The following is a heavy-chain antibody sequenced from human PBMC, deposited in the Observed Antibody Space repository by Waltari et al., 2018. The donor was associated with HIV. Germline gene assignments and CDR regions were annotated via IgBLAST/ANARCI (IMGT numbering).Heavy chain of an antibody. J-gene: IGHJ6*02. CDR1: GFTFGNYW. CDR2: IKQDGSEK. D-gene: IGHD6-6*01. Sequence: QLVESGGGLVQPGGSLRLSCVASGFTFGNYWRSWVRQAPGKGLEWVANIKQDGSEKYYVDSVKGRFTVSRDNAENSMLLQMSSLRAEDTAVYYCARVYSSSSGRGMDVWGQGTTVTVSS. V-gene: IGHV3-7*04. CDR3: ARVYSSSSGRGMDV.